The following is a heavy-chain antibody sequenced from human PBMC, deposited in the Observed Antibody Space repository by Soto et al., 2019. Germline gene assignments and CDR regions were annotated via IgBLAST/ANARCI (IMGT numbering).Heavy chain of an antibody. CDR3: ARLDYGDYDAFDI. CDR2: INHSGST. J-gene: IGHJ3*02. V-gene: IGHV4-34*01. CDR1: GGAFPCYY. Sequence: SSGTPSPTLAVYGGAFPCYYWGWIPPPPGKGLEWIGEINHSGSTNYNPSLKSRVTISVDTSKNQFSLKLSSVTAADTAVYYCARLDYGDYDAFDIWGQGTMVTVSS. D-gene: IGHD4-17*01.